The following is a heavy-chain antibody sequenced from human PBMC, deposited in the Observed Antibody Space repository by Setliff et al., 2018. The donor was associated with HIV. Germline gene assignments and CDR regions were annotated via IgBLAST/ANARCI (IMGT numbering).Heavy chain of an antibody. CDR1: GFTFSSYW. J-gene: IGHJ4*02. D-gene: IGHD6-19*01. Sequence: GGSLRLSCAASGFTFSSYWMSWVRQAPGKGLEWVANIKQDGSEKYYVDSVKGRFTISRDNAKNSLYLQMSSLRAEDTAVYYCASTGYSSGWSFDYWGQGTLVTVSS. CDR3: ASTGYSSGWSFDY. V-gene: IGHV3-7*01. CDR2: IKQDGSEK.